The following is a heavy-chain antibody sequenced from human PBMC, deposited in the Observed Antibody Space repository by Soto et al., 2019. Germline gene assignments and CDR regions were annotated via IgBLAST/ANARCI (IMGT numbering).Heavy chain of an antibody. V-gene: IGHV3-33*01. Sequence: QVQLVESGGGVVQPGRSLRLSCAASGFTFSSYDMHWVRQAPGKGLEWVAVIWYDGSNKYYADSVKGRFTISRDNSKNPLYLQMNSLRAEDTAVYYCARVGYYESSGMDVWGQGTTVTVSS. CDR3: ARVGYYESSGMDV. CDR1: GFTFSSYD. J-gene: IGHJ6*02. CDR2: IWYDGSNK. D-gene: IGHD3-22*01.